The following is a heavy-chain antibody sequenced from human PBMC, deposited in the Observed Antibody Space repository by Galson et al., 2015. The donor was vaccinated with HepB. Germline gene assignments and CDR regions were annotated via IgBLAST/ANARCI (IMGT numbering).Heavy chain of an antibody. Sequence: SVKVSCKVSGYTLTELSMHWVRQAPGKGLEWMGGFDPEDGETIYAQKFQGRVTMTEDTSTDTAYMELSSLRSEDTAVYYCATTGQRGQNIVVVPAAILRDGYWFDPWGQGTLVTVSS. CDR2: FDPEDGET. CDR3: ATTGQRGQNIVVVPAAILRDGYWFDP. V-gene: IGHV1-24*01. CDR1: GYTLTELS. D-gene: IGHD2-2*02. J-gene: IGHJ5*02.